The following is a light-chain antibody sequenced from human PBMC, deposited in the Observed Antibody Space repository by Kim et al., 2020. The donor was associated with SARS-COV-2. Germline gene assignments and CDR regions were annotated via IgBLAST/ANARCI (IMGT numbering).Light chain of an antibody. CDR2: GTS. J-gene: IGKJ1*01. CDR3: QQFKSFPPT. Sequence: AIQLAQSPSSLSASVGNRVTITCRASPGIGTSLAWYRQRPGKAPQLLMEGTSTLESGVPSGFTGSGSGTDFILTISSLQPEDFATYYCQQFKSFPPTFGQGTEVDIK. V-gene: IGKV1-13*02. CDR1: PGIGTS.